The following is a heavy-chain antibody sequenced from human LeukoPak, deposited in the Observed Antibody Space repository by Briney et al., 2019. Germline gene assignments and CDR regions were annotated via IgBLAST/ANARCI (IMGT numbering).Heavy chain of an antibody. CDR3: ARDNTTIFGVVIAHNYYYYYGMDV. V-gene: IGHV1-69*13. CDR1: GGTFSSYA. Sequence: SVKVSCKASGGTFSSYAISWVRQAPGQGLEWMGGIIPIFGTANYAQKFQGRVTITADESTSTAYMELSSLRSEDTAVYYCARDNTTIFGVVIAHNYYYYYGMDVWGQGTTVTVSS. J-gene: IGHJ6*02. CDR2: IIPIFGTA. D-gene: IGHD3-3*01.